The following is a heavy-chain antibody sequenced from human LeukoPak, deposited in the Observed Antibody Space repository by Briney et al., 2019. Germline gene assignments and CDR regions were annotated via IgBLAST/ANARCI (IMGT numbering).Heavy chain of an antibody. CDR1: GYTFTSYY. V-gene: IGHV1-46*01. J-gene: IGHJ4*02. D-gene: IGHD3-16*01. Sequence: GASVKVSCKASGYTFTSYYIHWVRQAPGQGLEWMGIINPSGNSTNYAQKFQGRVTMTRDTSTSTVYMELSSLRSEDTAVYYCARSPGWFGQFDYWGQGTLVTVSS. CDR2: INPSGNST. CDR3: ARSPGWFGQFDY.